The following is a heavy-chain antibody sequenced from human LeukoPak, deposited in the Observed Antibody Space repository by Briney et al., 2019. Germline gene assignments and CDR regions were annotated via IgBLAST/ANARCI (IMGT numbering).Heavy chain of an antibody. CDR3: ASSYGSSAYYPFDY. V-gene: IGHV3-21*01. Sequence: GGSLRLSCAASGFTFSSYFMTWVRQAPGKGLEWVSSISSSSSYIYYADSVKGRFTISRDNAKNSLYLQMNSLRAEDTAVYYCASSYGSSAYYPFDYWGQGTLVTVFS. J-gene: IGHJ4*02. CDR2: ISSSSSYI. CDR1: GFTFSSYF. D-gene: IGHD3-22*01.